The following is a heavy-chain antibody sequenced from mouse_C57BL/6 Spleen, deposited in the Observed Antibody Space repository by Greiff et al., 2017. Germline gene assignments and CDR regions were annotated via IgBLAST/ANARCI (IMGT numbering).Heavy chain of an antibody. CDR1: GFSLSTFGMG. CDR2: IWWDDDK. V-gene: IGHV8-8*01. CDR3: ARMEGIYYGKSWYFDV. Sequence: QVTLKESGPGILQPSQTLSLTCSFSGFSLSTFGMGVGWIRQPSGKGLEWLAHIWWDDDKYYNPALKSRLTISKDTSKNQVFLKIANVDTADTATYYCARMEGIYYGKSWYFDVWGTGTTVTVSS. J-gene: IGHJ1*03. D-gene: IGHD2-1*01.